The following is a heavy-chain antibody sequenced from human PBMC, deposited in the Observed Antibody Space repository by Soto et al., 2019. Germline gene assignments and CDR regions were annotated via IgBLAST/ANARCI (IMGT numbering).Heavy chain of an antibody. J-gene: IGHJ4*02. D-gene: IGHD2-15*01. V-gene: IGHV3-72*01. Sequence: EVQLVESGGGLVQPGGSLRLSCAASGFTFSDHYMDWVRQAPGKGLEWVGRSRNKANNYMTEYAASVKGRFTISRDDSMNSLLLQMNSMITEDTAVYYFARDFSSCSGGFCYFDCWCQGTLVPVSS. CDR1: GFTFSDHY. CDR2: SRNKANNYMT. CDR3: ARDFSSCSGGFCYFDC.